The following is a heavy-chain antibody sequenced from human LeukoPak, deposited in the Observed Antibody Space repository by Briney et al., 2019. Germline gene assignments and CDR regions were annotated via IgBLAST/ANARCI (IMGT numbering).Heavy chain of an antibody. J-gene: IGHJ3*02. Sequence: SETLSLTCTVSGGSISSSSYYWGWIRQPPGKGLGWIGSIYYSGSTYYNPSLKSRVTISVDTSKNQFSLKLSSVTAADTAMYYCARDLGHCSSTNCPSDALDIWGQGTTVSVSS. CDR3: ARDLGHCSSTNCPSDALDI. D-gene: IGHD2-2*01. CDR2: IYYSGST. CDR1: GGSISSSSYY. V-gene: IGHV4-39*07.